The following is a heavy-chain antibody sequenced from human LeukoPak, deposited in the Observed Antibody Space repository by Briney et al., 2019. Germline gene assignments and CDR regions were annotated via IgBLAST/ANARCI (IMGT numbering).Heavy chain of an antibody. CDR1: GGSISSGGYY. CDR2: IYYSGST. CDR3: ARDSGGPPDH. D-gene: IGHD2-15*01. V-gene: IGHV4-31*03. Sequence: SETLSLTCTVSGGSISSGGYYWSWIRQHPGKGLEWIGYIYYSGSTYYYPSLKSRVTISVDTSKNQFSLKLSSVTAADTAVYYCARDSGGPPDHWGQGTLATVSS. J-gene: IGHJ4*02.